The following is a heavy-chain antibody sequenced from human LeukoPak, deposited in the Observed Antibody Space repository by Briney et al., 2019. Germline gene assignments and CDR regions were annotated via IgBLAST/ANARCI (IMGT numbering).Heavy chain of an antibody. J-gene: IGHJ4*02. D-gene: IGHD4-23*01. CDR1: GFTFSTYG. CDR3: ARDLGKGRYFDY. CDR2: ILYDGSNK. Sequence: GGSLRLSCAASGFTFSTYGMHWVRQAPGKGPEWVALILYDGSNKYYPDSVKGRFTISRDNSKNALYLQMDSLRAAVTAVYYCARDLGKGRYFDYWGQGTLVTVSS. V-gene: IGHV3-33*05.